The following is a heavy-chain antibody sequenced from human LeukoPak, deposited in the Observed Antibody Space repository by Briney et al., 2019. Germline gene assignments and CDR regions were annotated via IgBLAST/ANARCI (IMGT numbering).Heavy chain of an antibody. D-gene: IGHD3-22*01. CDR1: GFTFSSYS. CDR2: ISSSGSTT. J-gene: IGHJ4*02. CDR3: AADYYDSSAHFYFDY. V-gene: IGHV3-48*01. Sequence: GGSLRLSCAASGFTFSSYSVNWVRQAPGKGLEWVSYISSSGSTTYYADSVKGRFTISRDNAKNSLYLQMNSLRAEDTAVYYCAADYYDSSAHFYFDYWGQGALVTVSS.